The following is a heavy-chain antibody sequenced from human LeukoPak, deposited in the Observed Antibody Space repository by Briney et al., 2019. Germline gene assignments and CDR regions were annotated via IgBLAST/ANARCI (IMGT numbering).Heavy chain of an antibody. J-gene: IGHJ1*01. D-gene: IGHD6-13*01. CDR1: GFTFSSYA. V-gene: IGHV3-23*01. Sequence: GGSLRLSCAASGFTFSSYAMSWVRQAPGKGLEWVSAISGSGGSTYYADSVKGRFTISRDNSKNTLYLQMNSLRAEDTAVYYCAKGYSSSWYFNYFQHWGQGTLVTVSS. CDR3: AKGYSSSWYFNYFQH. CDR2: ISGSGGST.